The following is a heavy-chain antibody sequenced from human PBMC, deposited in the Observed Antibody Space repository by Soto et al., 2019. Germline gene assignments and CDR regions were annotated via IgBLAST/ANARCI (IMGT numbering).Heavy chain of an antibody. Sequence: SETLSLTCTVSGGSIISYYWSWILQPPWKGLEWIGYIYYSGSTNYNPSLKSRVTISVDTSKNQFSLKLSSVTAADTAVYYCARDLSIAAAGTHDAFDIWGQGTMVTVSS. CDR3: ARDLSIAAAGTHDAFDI. J-gene: IGHJ3*02. V-gene: IGHV4-59*01. D-gene: IGHD6-13*01. CDR1: GGSIISYY. CDR2: IYYSGST.